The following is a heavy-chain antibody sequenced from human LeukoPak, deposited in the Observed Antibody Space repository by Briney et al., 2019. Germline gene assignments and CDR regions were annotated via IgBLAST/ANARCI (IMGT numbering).Heavy chain of an antibody. V-gene: IGHV1-18*01. CDR2: ISAYNGNT. J-gene: IGHJ4*02. Sequence: ASVKVSCKASGYTFTSYGISWVRQAPGQGLEWMGWISAYNGNTNYAQKLQGRVTMTTDTSTSTAYMELRSLRSDDTAVYYCATYRGYDSSVAMGYWGQGTLVTVSS. CDR3: ATYRGYDSSVAMGY. CDR1: GYTFTSYG. D-gene: IGHD3-22*01.